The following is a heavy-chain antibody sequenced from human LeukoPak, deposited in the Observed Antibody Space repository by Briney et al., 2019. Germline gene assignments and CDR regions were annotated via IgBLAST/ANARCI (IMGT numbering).Heavy chain of an antibody. V-gene: IGHV3-49*04. Sequence: GGSLRLSCTASGFTFGDYAMSWVRQAPGKGLEWVGFIRSKAYGGTTEYAASVKGRFTISRDDSKSIAYLQMNSLKTEDTAVYHCTRALYDFWSGPRFDPWGQGTLVTVSS. CDR2: IRSKAYGGTT. CDR3: TRALYDFWSGPRFDP. D-gene: IGHD3-3*01. CDR1: GFTFGDYA. J-gene: IGHJ5*02.